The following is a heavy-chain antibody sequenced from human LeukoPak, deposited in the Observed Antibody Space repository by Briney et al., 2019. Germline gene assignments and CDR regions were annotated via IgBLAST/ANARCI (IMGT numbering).Heavy chain of an antibody. V-gene: IGHV4-59*01. Sequence: PSETLSLTCTVSGGSISGYYWNWIRQPPGKGLEWIGYIYYSGSTNYNPSLKSRVTISVDTSKNQFSLKLSSVTAADTAVYYCARARQYYDILTGYYSGYYFDYWGQGTLVTVSS. CDR1: GGSISGYY. D-gene: IGHD3-9*01. CDR2: IYYSGST. J-gene: IGHJ4*02. CDR3: ARARQYYDILTGYYSGYYFDY.